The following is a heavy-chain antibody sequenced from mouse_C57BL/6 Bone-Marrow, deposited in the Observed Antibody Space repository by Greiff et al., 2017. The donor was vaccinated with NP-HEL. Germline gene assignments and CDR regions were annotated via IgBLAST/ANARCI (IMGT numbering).Heavy chain of an antibody. CDR1: GFTFSSYG. CDR3: SSPYDYYVACIAY. D-gene: IGHD1-1*01. V-gene: IGHV5-6*01. CDR2: ISSGGSYT. Sequence: EVMLVESGGDLVKPGGSLKLSCAASGFTFSSYGMSWVRQTPDKRLEWVATISSGGSYTYYPDSVKGRFTISRDNAKTPLYLQMSSLKSEDTAMYNCSSPYDYYVACIAYWGRGTLVTVSA. J-gene: IGHJ3*01.